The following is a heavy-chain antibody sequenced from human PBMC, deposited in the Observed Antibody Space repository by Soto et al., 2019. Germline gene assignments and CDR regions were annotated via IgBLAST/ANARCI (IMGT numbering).Heavy chain of an antibody. CDR3: AKELGGGCDY. CDR2: ISYDGSNK. J-gene: IGHJ4*02. V-gene: IGHV3-30*18. Sequence: QVQLVESGGGVVQPGRSLRLSCAASGFTFSSYGMHWVRQAPGKGLEWVAVISYDGSNKYYADSVKGRFTISRDNSKNTPYLQMYSLRAEDTAVYYCAKELGGGCDYWGQGTLVTVSS. CDR1: GFTFSSYG. D-gene: IGHD2-15*01.